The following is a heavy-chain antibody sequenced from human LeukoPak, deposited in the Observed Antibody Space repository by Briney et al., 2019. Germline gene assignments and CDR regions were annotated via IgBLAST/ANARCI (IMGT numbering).Heavy chain of an antibody. V-gene: IGHV3-66*01. Sequence: GGSLRLSCAASGFTVNYRYMTWVRQAPGKGLEWVSSIYSGGSTYYADSVKGRFTISRDNSKNTLYLQTNNLRVEDTAVYYCARDRYDSSGYSLDYWGLGTLVTVSS. CDR1: GFTVNYRY. CDR3: ARDRYDSSGYSLDY. CDR2: IYSGGST. J-gene: IGHJ4*02. D-gene: IGHD3-22*01.